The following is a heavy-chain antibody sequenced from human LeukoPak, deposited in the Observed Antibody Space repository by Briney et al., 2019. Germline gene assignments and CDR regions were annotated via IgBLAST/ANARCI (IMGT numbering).Heavy chain of an antibody. D-gene: IGHD6-19*01. CDR2: IYSGGNT. J-gene: IGHJ4*02. CDR1: AFTVSSNY. Sequence: GGSLRLSCAASAFTVSSNYMTWVRQAPGKGLEGVSIIYSGGNTYYADSVKGRFTISRDTSKNTLYLQMNSLRGEDTAVYYCARSFLGDGSGWYFGFDYWGQGTLVTVSS. CDR3: ARSFLGDGSGWYFGFDY. V-gene: IGHV3-53*01.